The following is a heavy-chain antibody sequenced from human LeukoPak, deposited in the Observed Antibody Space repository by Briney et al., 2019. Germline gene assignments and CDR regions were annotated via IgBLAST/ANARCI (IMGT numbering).Heavy chain of an antibody. CDR2: IKQSGSEK. J-gene: IGHJ4*02. D-gene: IGHD2-15*01. Sequence: GGSLRLSCAASGFTFSDYWMSWVRQAPGKGLEWLDNIKQSGSEKYYVDSVKGRFTITRDNAKNTLYLQVNSLRAEDTAVYYCARDGGSGAPGHDYWGQGTLVTVSS. CDR3: ARDGGSGAPGHDY. V-gene: IGHV3-7*03. CDR1: GFTFSDYW.